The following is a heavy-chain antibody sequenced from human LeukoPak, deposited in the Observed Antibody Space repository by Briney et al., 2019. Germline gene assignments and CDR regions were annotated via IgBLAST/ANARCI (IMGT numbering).Heavy chain of an antibody. V-gene: IGHV6-1*01. CDR2: TYYRSTWYN. CDR3: ARRLTQYDCFDP. Sequence: SQTLSLTCAISGGSVSSNSVTWNWIRQSPSRGLEWLGRTYYRSTWYNDYAVSVRGRLTVNPDTSKNQFSLHLNSVTPEDTAVYYCARRLTQYDCFDPWGQGILVTVSS. J-gene: IGHJ5*02. D-gene: IGHD2-2*01. CDR1: GGSVSSNSVT.